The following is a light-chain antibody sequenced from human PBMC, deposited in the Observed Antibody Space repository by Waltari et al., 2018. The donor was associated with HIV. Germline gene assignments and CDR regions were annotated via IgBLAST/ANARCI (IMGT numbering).Light chain of an antibody. Sequence: ILVPQSPEPVYVSAGVGVTLSCRASQNINHNVAWFRQRPRQAPRAPMYTATQRATGVSARFTGSWSGTEFTLTINSVQSEDFGLYFCQQYHNWPLSFGGGTRMEIK. CDR1: QNINHN. V-gene: IGKV3D-15*01. CDR2: TAT. CDR3: QQYHNWPLS. J-gene: IGKJ4*01.